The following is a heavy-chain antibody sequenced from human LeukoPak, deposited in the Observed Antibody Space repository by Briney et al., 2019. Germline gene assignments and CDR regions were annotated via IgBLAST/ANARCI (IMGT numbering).Heavy chain of an antibody. D-gene: IGHD6-6*01. V-gene: IGHV4-39*01. CDR2: IYYSGST. J-gene: IGHJ4*02. Sequence: PSETLSLTCTVSGGSISSSSYYWGWIRQPPGKGLEWIGSIYYSGSTYYNPSLKSRVTISVDTSKNQFSLKLSSVTAADTAMYYCARAARRSPSFDYWGQGTLVTVSS. CDR3: ARAARRSPSFDY. CDR1: GGSISSSSYY.